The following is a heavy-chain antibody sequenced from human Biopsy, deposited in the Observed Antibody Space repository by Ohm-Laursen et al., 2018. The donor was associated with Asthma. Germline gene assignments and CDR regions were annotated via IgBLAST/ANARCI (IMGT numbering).Heavy chain of an antibody. CDR3: AREATSGEVPFGYFYAFDV. CDR2: INPFGGSS. V-gene: IGHV1-46*01. CDR1: GHTFTSYY. D-gene: IGHD2-2*01. J-gene: IGHJ6*04. Sequence: ASVKPSRKASGHTFTSYYMQCARQAPGHGLEWRGMINPFGGSSNFAQKFQGRLTMTRDTSTRTVYMELSSLRSEDTAVYYCAREATSGEVPFGYFYAFDVWGEGTTVTVSS.